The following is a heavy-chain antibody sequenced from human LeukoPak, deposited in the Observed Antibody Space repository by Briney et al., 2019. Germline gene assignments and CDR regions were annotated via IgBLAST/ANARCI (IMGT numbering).Heavy chain of an antibody. CDR1: GGSISSYY. V-gene: IGHV4-59*01. CDR2: IYYSGST. Sequence: SETLSLTCTVSGGSISSYYWSWIRQPPGKGLEWIGHIYYSGSTNYNPSLKSRVTISVDTSKNQFSLNLSSVTAADTAVYYCARGEYSYGYATWGQGTLVTVSS. J-gene: IGHJ4*02. CDR3: ARGEYSYGYAT. D-gene: IGHD5-18*01.